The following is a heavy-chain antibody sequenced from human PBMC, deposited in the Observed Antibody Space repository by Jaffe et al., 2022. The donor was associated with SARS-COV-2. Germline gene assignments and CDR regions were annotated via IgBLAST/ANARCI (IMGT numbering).Heavy chain of an antibody. Sequence: EAQLVESGGGLVKPGGSLRLSCAASGFTFRNAWMSWVRQVPGKGLEWVGRIKRITDGATTDYAAPVKGRFTISRDDSRTTLYLQMNSLMTEDTAVYYCTTPLYDGRSYSDEYFQHWGQGALVTVSS. CDR1: GFTFRNAW. CDR2: IKRITDGATT. J-gene: IGHJ1*01. V-gene: IGHV3-15*01. CDR3: TTPLYDGRSYSDEYFQH. D-gene: IGHD3-22*01.